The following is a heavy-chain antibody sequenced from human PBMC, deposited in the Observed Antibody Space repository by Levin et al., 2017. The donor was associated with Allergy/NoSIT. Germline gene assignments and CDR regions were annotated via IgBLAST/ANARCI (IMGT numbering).Heavy chain of an antibody. CDR3: AKDRYCTSSSCPTDY. CDR2: ISYDGSNK. J-gene: IGHJ4*02. V-gene: IGHV3-30*18. Sequence: LSLTCAASGVTLSEYGMHWVRQAPGKGLEWVAVISYDGSNKNYADSVKGRFTISRDNSKNMLYLQMNSLRYEDTAVYYCAKDRYCTSSSCPTDYWGQGTLVTVSS. D-gene: IGHD2-2*01. CDR1: GVTLSEYG.